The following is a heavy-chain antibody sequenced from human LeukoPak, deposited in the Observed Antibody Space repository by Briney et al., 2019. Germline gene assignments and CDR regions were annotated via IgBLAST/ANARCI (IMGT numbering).Heavy chain of an antibody. CDR3: AADTMVRGVKIFDY. J-gene: IGHJ4*02. D-gene: IGHD3-10*01. Sequence: SVKVSCKASGGTFSSYAISWVRQAPGRGLEWMGRIIPILGIANYAQKFQGRVTITADKSTSTAYMEPSSLRSEDTAVYYCAADTMVRGVKIFDYWGQGTLVTVSS. V-gene: IGHV1-69*04. CDR1: GGTFSSYA. CDR2: IIPILGIA.